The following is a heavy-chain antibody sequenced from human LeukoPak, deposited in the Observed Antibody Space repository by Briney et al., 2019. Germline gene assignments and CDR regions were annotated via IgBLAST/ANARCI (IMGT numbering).Heavy chain of an antibody. CDR2: TYYRSKWYN. J-gene: IGHJ3*02. CDR3: ARDRRGIVRGVIITSGAFDI. D-gene: IGHD3-10*01. CDR1: GDSVSSNSAA. Sequence: SQTLSLTCAISGDSVSSNSAAWNWIRQSPSRGLEWLGRTYYRSKWYNDYAVSLKSRITINPDTSKNQFSLQLNSVTPEDTAVYYCARDRRGIVRGVIITSGAFDIWGQGTMVTVSS. V-gene: IGHV6-1*01.